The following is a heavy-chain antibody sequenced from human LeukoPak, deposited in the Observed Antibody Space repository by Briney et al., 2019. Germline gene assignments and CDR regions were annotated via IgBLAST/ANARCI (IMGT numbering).Heavy chain of an antibody. J-gene: IGHJ4*02. V-gene: IGHV3-23*01. CDR1: GFTFSSYA. CDR3: AKTEGVVVAATLSVNY. D-gene: IGHD2-15*01. Sequence: PGGSLRLSCAASGFTFSSYAMSWVRQAPGKGLEWVSAISGSGGYTYYADSVKGRFSISRDNSKNTLYLQMNSLRAEDTAIYYCAKTEGVVVAATLSVNYWGQGTLVTVSS. CDR2: ISGSGGYT.